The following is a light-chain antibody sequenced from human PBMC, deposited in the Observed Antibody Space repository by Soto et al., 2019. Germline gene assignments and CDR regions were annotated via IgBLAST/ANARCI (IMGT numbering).Light chain of an antibody. Sequence: QSVLTQPASVSGSPGQSITISCTGTTSDFGIYDRVSWYQQPPGKAPTLMMKDVSNRPSGVSDRFSGSKSGDTASLTISGLQAEDEADYYCSSFTSSSTWVFGGGTKLTVL. J-gene: IGLJ3*02. CDR3: SSFTSSSTWV. CDR1: TSDFGIYDR. CDR2: DVS. V-gene: IGLV2-14*03.